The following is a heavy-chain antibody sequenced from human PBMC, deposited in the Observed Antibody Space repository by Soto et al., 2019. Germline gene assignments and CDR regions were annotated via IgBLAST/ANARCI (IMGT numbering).Heavy chain of an antibody. CDR3: ARTPRYCSSTSCYFRSHYYYYYMDV. V-gene: IGHV4-59*08. CDR2: IYYSGST. CDR1: GGSISSYY. D-gene: IGHD2-2*01. J-gene: IGHJ6*03. Sequence: SETLSLTCTVSGGSISSYYWGWIRQPPGKGLEWIGYIYYSGSTNYNPSLKSRVTISVDTSKNQYSLKLSSVTAADTAVYYCARTPRYCSSTSCYFRSHYYYYYMDVWGKGTTVTVSS.